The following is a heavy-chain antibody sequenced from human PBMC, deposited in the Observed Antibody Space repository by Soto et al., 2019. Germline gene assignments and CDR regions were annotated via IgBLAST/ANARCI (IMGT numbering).Heavy chain of an antibody. CDR2: IKQDGSQK. D-gene: IGHD6-13*01. CDR1: GFTFSHYW. V-gene: IGHV3-7*01. J-gene: IGHJ5*02. CDR3: ARILHIDAAGAPYWFDP. Sequence: EVQLVDSGGGWGQPGGSLRLSCAASGFTFSHYWLSWVRQAPGKGLEWVANIKQDGSQKYYVDSVKGRFTIYRDNAKNALYLEMNCLRAEDTAVDSCARILHIDAAGAPYWFDPWGQGTLVTVSS.